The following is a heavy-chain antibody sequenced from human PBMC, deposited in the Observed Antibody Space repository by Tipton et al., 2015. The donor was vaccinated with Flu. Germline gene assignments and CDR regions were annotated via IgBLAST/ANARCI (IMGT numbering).Heavy chain of an antibody. V-gene: IGHV4-4*07. CDR2: IYPCRNT. CDR1: GGSLSSYF. D-gene: IGHD1-26*01. CDR3: VRSGSYHLYYVAL. J-gene: IGHJ2*01. Sequence: LRLSCTVSGGSLSSYFWSWIRQPAGKGLEWIGRIYPCRNTNYNPSLQSRVTMSVDTSRNQFSLSLTSVTAADAAIYYCVRSGSYHLYYVALWGRGTLVSVSS.